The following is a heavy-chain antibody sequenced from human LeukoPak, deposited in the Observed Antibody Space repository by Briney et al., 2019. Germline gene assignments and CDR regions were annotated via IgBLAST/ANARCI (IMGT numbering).Heavy chain of an antibody. CDR2: INHSGST. CDR1: GGSFSGYY. CDR3: ARVDLDYGDSFDY. V-gene: IGHV4-34*01. Sequence: SQTLSLTCAVYGGSFSGYYWSWIRQPPGKGLEWIGEINHSGSTNYNPSLKSRVTKSVDTSKNQFSLKLSSVTAADTAVYYCARVDLDYGDSFDYWGQGTLVTVSS. D-gene: IGHD4-17*01. J-gene: IGHJ4*02.